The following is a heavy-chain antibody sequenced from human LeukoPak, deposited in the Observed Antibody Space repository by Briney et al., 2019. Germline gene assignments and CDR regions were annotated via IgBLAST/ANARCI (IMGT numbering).Heavy chain of an antibody. V-gene: IGHV3-74*01. Sequence: GGSLRLSCAASGFTFSSYWMHWVRRAPGKGLVWVSRINSDGSSTSYADSVKGRFTISRDNAKNTLYLQMNSLRAEDTAVYYCARVGAPTYYYDSSGYYPRPFDYWGQGTLVTVSS. J-gene: IGHJ4*02. D-gene: IGHD3-22*01. CDR2: INSDGSST. CDR3: ARVGAPTYYYDSSGYYPRPFDY. CDR1: GFTFSSYW.